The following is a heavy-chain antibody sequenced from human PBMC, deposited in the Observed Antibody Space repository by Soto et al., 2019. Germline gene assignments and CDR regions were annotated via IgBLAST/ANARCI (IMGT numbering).Heavy chain of an antibody. V-gene: IGHV3-30-3*01. D-gene: IGHD3-22*01. CDR3: ARGFGYYYDSSGLN. CDR2: ISYDGSNK. Sequence: VQLVESGGGVVQPGRSLRLSCAASGFTFSSYAMHWVRQAPGKGLEWVAVISYDGSNKYYADSVKGRFTISRDNSKNTLYLQMNSLRAEDTAVYYCARGFGYYYDSSGLNWGQGTLVTVSS. CDR1: GFTFSSYA. J-gene: IGHJ4*02.